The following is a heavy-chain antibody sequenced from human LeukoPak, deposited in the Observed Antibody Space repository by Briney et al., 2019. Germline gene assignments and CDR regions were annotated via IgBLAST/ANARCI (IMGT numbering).Heavy chain of an antibody. CDR1: GGSISSYY. CDR3: ARVFIGYDSSGPDAFEI. CDR2: IYYSGST. J-gene: IGHJ3*02. V-gene: IGHV4-59*01. D-gene: IGHD3-22*01. Sequence: PSETLSLTCTVSGGSISSYYWSWIRQPPGEGLEWIGYIYYSGSTNYNPSLKSRVTISVDTSKNQFSLKLSSVTAADTAVYYCARVFIGYDSSGPDAFEIWGQKTMDTVSS.